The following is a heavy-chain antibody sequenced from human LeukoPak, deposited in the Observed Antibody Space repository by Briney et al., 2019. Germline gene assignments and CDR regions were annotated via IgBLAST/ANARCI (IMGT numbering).Heavy chain of an antibody. J-gene: IGHJ3*02. CDR3: AREDADQLDNSFDI. CDR2: ISYDGSNK. Sequence: GGSLRLSCAASGFTFSSYAMHWVRQAPGKGLEWVALISYDGSNKYHADSVKGRFTISRDNSKNTLYLQMNSLRGEDTAVYYCAREDADQLDNSFDIWGQGTMVTVSS. CDR1: GFTFSSYA. D-gene: IGHD1-1*01. V-gene: IGHV3-30*04.